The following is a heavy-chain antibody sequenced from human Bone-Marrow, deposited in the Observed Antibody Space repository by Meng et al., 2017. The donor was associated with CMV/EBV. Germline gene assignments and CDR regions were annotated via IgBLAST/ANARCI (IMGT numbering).Heavy chain of an antibody. D-gene: IGHD1-26*01. V-gene: IGHV2-5*01. J-gene: IGHJ4*02. CDR2: FYWNDDK. CDR1: GFSLSTSGVG. Sequence: SGPTLVKPTQTLTLTCTFSGFSLSTSGVGVGWIRQPPGKALEWLALFYWNDDKRYSPSLKSRLTITKDTSKNQVVLTMTNMDPVDTATYYCAHEYSSSSIRFNSGSYYPFDYWGQGTLVTVSS. CDR3: AHEYSSSSIRFNSGSYYPFDY.